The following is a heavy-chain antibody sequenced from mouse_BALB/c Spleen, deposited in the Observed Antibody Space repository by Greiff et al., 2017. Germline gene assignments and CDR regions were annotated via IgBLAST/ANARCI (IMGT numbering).Heavy chain of an antibody. CDR1: GYTFTSYW. J-gene: IGHJ2*01. Sequence: VQLVESGAELAKPGASVKMSCKASGYTFTSYWMHWVKQRPGQGLEWIGYINPSTGYTEYNQKFKDKATLTADKSSSTAYMQLSSLTSEDSAVYYCARRGGNFVDYWGQGTTLTVSS. D-gene: IGHD2-1*01. CDR2: INPSTGYT. CDR3: ARRGGNFVDY. V-gene: IGHV1-7*01.